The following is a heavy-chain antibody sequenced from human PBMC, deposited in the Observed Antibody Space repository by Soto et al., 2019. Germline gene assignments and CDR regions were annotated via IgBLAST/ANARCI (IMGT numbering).Heavy chain of an antibody. D-gene: IGHD2-21*02. CDR3: ARDGANFYFYYYMDV. CDR2: IGAGGNTK. Sequence: TGGSLRLSCAASGFTFKSYSMTWVRQAPGKGLEWVSTIGAGGNTKYYADSVKGRFTISRDNSKNTLYLQMISMRAEDTAVYYCARDGANFYFYYYMDVWGKGTTVTVSS. V-gene: IGHV3-23*01. J-gene: IGHJ6*03. CDR1: GFTFKSYS.